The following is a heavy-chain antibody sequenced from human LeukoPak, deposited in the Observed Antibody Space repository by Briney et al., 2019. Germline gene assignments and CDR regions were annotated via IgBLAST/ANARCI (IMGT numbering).Heavy chain of an antibody. D-gene: IGHD3-3*01. Sequence: GRSLRLSCAASGFTFDDYAMHWVRQAPGKGLEWVSGISWNSGSIGHADSVKGRFTISRDNAKNSLYLQMNSLRAEDMALYYCAKDRGYDFWSGYLDYWGQGTLVTVSS. V-gene: IGHV3-9*03. CDR1: GFTFDDYA. CDR3: AKDRGYDFWSGYLDY. J-gene: IGHJ4*02. CDR2: ISWNSGSI.